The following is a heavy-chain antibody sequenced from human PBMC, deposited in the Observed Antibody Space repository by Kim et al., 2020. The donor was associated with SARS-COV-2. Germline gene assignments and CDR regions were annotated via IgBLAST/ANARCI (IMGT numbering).Heavy chain of an antibody. CDR2: VSGSGNST. J-gene: IGHJ4*02. D-gene: IGHD3-3*01. CDR1: GFIFNSFA. CDR3: AKVSPRLTVFGVAMYPPTK. Sequence: GGSLRLSCAASGFIFNSFAMSWVRQAPGKGLEWVATVSGSGNSTYYADSTKGRFTISRDNSKNTLYLQMNSLRAEDTAVYYCAKVSPRLTVFGVAMYPPTKWGRGILLTVSP. V-gene: IGHV3-23*01.